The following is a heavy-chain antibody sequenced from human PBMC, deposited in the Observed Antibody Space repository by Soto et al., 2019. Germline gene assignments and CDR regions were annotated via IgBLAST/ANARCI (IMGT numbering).Heavy chain of an antibody. CDR1: GGSFSGYY. D-gene: IGHD3-10*01. CDR2: INHSGST. CDR3: ASELRRTGYGSGSYYKRELRY. V-gene: IGHV4-34*01. Sequence: QVQLQQWGAGLLKPSETLSLTCAVYGGSFSGYYWSWIRQPPGKGLEWIGEINHSGSTNYNPSLKSRVTISVDTSKNQFSLKLSSVTAADTAVYYCASELRRTGYGSGSYYKRELRYWGQGTLVTVSS. J-gene: IGHJ4*02.